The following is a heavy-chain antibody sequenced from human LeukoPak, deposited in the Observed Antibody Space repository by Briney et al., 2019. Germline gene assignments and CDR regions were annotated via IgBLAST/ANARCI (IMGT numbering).Heavy chain of an antibody. CDR1: GYTFTSYY. V-gene: IGHV1-46*01. J-gene: IGHJ6*03. D-gene: IGHD2-2*02. CDR2: IHPSVGST. Sequence: ASVKVSCKASGYTFTSYYMHWVRQAPGQGLEWMGVIHPSVGSTTYAQKFQGRVTMTWDTSTSTVYMELSSLRSEDTAVYYCATLKRGYCSSTSCYKSAYYYYYYMDVWGKGTTVTVSS. CDR3: ATLKRGYCSSTSCYKSAYYYYYYMDV.